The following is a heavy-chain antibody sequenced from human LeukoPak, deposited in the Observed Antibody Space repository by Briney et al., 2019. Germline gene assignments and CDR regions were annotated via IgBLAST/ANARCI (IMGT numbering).Heavy chain of an antibody. Sequence: GRSLRLSCAASGFTFSSYGMHWVRQAPGKGLEWVAVIWYDGSNKYYADSVKGRFTISRDNSKNTLYLQMNSLRAEDTAVYYCARENNYDSSGVNFDYWGQGPWSPSPQ. CDR2: IWYDGSNK. CDR1: GFTFSSYG. CDR3: ARENNYDSSGVNFDY. D-gene: IGHD3-22*01. J-gene: IGHJ4*02. V-gene: IGHV3-33*01.